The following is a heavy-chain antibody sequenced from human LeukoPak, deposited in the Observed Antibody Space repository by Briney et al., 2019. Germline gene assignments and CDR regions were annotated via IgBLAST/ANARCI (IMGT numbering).Heavy chain of an antibody. V-gene: IGHV3-23*01. Sequence: GGSLRLSCAVSGFTFSSYAMSWVRQAGGKGLEWVSAISGSGGSTYYADSVTGRFTISRDNSKNTLYLQMNSLRAEDTAVYYCAKTLIYYDSSGYYFDYWGQGTLVTVSS. J-gene: IGHJ4*02. CDR2: ISGSGGST. CDR1: GFTFSSYA. CDR3: AKTLIYYDSSGYYFDY. D-gene: IGHD3-22*01.